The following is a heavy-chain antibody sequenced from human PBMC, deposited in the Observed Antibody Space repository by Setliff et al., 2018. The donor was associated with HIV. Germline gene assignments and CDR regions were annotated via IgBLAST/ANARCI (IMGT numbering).Heavy chain of an antibody. D-gene: IGHD2-8*01. CDR2: IYYTGNT. Sequence: LSLTCTVSGDSISGGGYFWSWVRQHPGKGLEWIGYIYYTGNTYYNPSLKSRITISIDTSKNQFSLNLNSVTAADTAVYYCARDMHANINAQDIWGQGTVVTVSS. CDR3: ARDMHANINAQDI. V-gene: IGHV4-31*03. CDR1: GDSISGGGYF. J-gene: IGHJ3*02.